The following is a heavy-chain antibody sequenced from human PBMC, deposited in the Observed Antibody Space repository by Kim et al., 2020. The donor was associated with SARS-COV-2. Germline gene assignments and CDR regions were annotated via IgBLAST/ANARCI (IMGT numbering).Heavy chain of an antibody. CDR3: ASNWRPHVAGIDY. CDR1: QFIFRSYW. V-gene: IGHV3-7*01. J-gene: IGHJ4*01. CDR2: INEDGTEK. D-gene: IGHD1-20*01. Sequence: GGSLRLSCEASQFIFRSYWMTWVRQAPGKGLEWVANINEDGTEKYYEDSVKGRFTISRDNMKNSLYLHMRSLRAEDTALYYCASNWRPHVAGIDYWGHGALVTVSS.